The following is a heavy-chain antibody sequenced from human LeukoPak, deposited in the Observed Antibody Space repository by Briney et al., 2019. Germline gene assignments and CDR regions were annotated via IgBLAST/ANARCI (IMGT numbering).Heavy chain of an antibody. J-gene: IGHJ6*03. CDR3: ARQSIAARGYYYYMDV. CDR2: IYYSGST. Sequence: SETLSFTCTVSGGSISSSSYYWGWIRQPPGKGLEWIGSIYYSGSTYYNPSLKSRVTISVGTSKNQFSLKLSSVTAADAAVYYCARQSIAARGYYYYMDVWGKGTTVTVSS. D-gene: IGHD6-6*01. V-gene: IGHV4-39*01. CDR1: GGSISSSSYY.